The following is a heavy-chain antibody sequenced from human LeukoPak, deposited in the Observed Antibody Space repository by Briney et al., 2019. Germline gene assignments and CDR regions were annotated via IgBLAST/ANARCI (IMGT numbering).Heavy chain of an antibody. Sequence: ASVKVSCKASGYTFTSYDINWVREATGHGLEWMGWMNPNSGNTGYAQKFQGRVTMTRNTSISTAYMELSSLSSEDTAVYYCARSRTVTVILPGYWGQGTLVTVSS. CDR2: MNPNSGNT. D-gene: IGHD4-17*01. J-gene: IGHJ4*02. CDR1: GYTFTSYD. CDR3: ARSRTVTVILPGY. V-gene: IGHV1-8*01.